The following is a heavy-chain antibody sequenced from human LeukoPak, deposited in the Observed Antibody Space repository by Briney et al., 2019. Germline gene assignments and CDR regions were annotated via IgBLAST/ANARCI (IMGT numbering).Heavy chain of an antibody. CDR3: ARDRSHCSGGSCYYYGMDV. Sequence: GGSLGLSCAASGFTVSSNYMSWVRQAPGKGLEWVSVIYSGGSTYYADSVKGRFTISRDNSKNTLYLQMNSLRAEDTAVYYCARDRSHCSGGSCYYYGMDVWGKGTTVTVSS. CDR2: IYSGGST. V-gene: IGHV3-53*01. J-gene: IGHJ6*04. D-gene: IGHD2-15*01. CDR1: GFTVSSNY.